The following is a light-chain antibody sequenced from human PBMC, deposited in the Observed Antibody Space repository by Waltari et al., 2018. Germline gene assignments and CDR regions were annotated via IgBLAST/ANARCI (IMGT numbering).Light chain of an antibody. J-gene: IGKJ3*01. Sequence: DIQMTQSPSSLSASVGDRVTTTCRASQNIDSDLNWYHQKPGKAPRRLIYAASSLQRGVPSRFSGSGSGTDFTLTVSSLQPEDFAIYYCQQYNNWPPFTFGPGTKVDIK. CDR1: QNIDSD. CDR2: AAS. V-gene: IGKV1-39*01. CDR3: QQYNNWPPFT.